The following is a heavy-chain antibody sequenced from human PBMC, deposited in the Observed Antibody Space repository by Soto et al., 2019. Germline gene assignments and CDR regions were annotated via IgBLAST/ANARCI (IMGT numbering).Heavy chain of an antibody. Sequence: QVQLVESGGGVVQPGRSLRLSCAASGFTFSSYAMHWVRQAPGKGLEWVAVISYDGSNKYYADSVKGRFTISRDNSKNTLYLQMNSLRAEYTAVYYCARSSSPPYYYYGMDVWGQGTTVTVSS. D-gene: IGHD6-13*01. CDR2: ISYDGSNK. V-gene: IGHV3-30-3*01. CDR3: ARSSSPPYYYYGMDV. J-gene: IGHJ6*02. CDR1: GFTFSSYA.